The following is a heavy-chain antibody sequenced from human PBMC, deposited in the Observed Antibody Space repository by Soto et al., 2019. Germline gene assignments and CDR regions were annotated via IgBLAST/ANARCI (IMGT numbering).Heavy chain of an antibody. V-gene: IGHV1-18*01. CDR1: GYNFFSYG. CDR3: ARDSTDYGGFDLDY. D-gene: IGHD3-10*01. J-gene: IGHJ4*02. CDR2: ISTSNGDT. Sequence: QVQLLQSGAEVKKPGASVKVSCKASGYNFFSYGLTWVRQAPGQGLEWMGWISTSNGDTKYALKFQGRVTITTDTFTKTTYLNLWCLTSADTAIYYCARDSTDYGGFDLDYWGQGTLVTVSS.